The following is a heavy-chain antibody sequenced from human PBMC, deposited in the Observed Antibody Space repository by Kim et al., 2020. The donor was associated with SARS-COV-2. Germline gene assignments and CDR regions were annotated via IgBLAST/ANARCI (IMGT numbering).Heavy chain of an antibody. CDR3: AKSLGGYYPNFDY. D-gene: IGHD3-22*01. V-gene: IGHV3-23*01. J-gene: IGHJ4*02. Sequence: YAGSVKGRFTISREDSKDTLYLQMNSLRAEDTAVYYCAKSLGGYYPNFDYWGQGTLVTVSS.